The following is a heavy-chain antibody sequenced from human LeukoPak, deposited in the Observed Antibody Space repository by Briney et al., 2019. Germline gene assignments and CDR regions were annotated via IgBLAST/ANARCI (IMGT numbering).Heavy chain of an antibody. J-gene: IGHJ4*02. D-gene: IGHD5-18*01. CDR3: ARDGPLDTAMILGY. Sequence: PGGSLRLSCAASGFTFSSYSMNWLRQAPGKGLEWVSSISSSSSYIYYADSVKGRFTISRDNAKNSLYLQMNSLRAEDTAVYYCARDGPLDTAMILGYWGQGTLVTVSS. CDR2: ISSSSSYI. V-gene: IGHV3-21*01. CDR1: GFTFSSYS.